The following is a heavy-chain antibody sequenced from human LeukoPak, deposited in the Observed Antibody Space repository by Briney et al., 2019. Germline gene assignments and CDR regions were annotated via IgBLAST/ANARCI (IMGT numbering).Heavy chain of an antibody. CDR1: GYTFTVYY. CDR2: INPNSGGT. Sequence: ASVRVSCKASGYTFTVYYMHWVRQAPGQGLEWMGWINPNSGGTNYAQKFQGRVTITRNTSISTAYMELSSLRSEDTAVYYCAAGGEMILTGWGQGTLVTVSS. CDR3: AAGGEMILTG. V-gene: IGHV1-2*02. J-gene: IGHJ4*02. D-gene: IGHD3-9*01.